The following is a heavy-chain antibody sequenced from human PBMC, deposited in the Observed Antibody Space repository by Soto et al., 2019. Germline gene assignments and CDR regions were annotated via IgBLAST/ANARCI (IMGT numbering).Heavy chain of an antibody. CDR1: GGTFSSYA. CDR2: IIPIFGTA. J-gene: IGHJ6*02. V-gene: IGHV1-69*01. Sequence: QVQLVQSGAEVKKPGSSVKVSCKASGGTFSSYAISWVRQAPGQGLEWMGGIIPIFGTANYAQKFQGRVTITADESRRTAYMGLSSLRSEDTAVYYCAREVCSSTSCYKGYYYYGMDVWGQGTTVTVSS. CDR3: AREVCSSTSCYKGYYYYGMDV. D-gene: IGHD2-2*02.